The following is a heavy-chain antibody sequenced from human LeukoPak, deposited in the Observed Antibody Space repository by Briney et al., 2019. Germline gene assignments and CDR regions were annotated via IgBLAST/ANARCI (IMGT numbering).Heavy chain of an antibody. CDR2: ISASGGST. V-gene: IGHV3-23*01. J-gene: IGHJ4*02. Sequence: GGSLRLSCAASGFTFNSYAMSWVRQTPGRGLEWVSSISASGGSTYYADSVKGRVTVSRDNSKNTLYLQMNSLRAEDTAVYYCAKYGVLRYFEYFGYWGQGTLVTVSS. D-gene: IGHD3-9*01. CDR1: GFTFNSYA. CDR3: AKYGVLRYFEYFGY.